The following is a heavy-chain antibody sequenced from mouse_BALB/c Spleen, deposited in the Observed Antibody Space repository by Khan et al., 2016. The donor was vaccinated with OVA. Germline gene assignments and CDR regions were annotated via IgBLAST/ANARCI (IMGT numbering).Heavy chain of an antibody. Sequence: VQLQQSGPGLVQPSQSLSITCTVSGFSITSIGVHRVSQSPGKGLERRGVIWCVGSTDYNAPIISRLNIRQDNSKRAAFFKMNSPISNDTVIYYCARNYDYVEGLAYWGQGTLVTVSA. J-gene: IGHJ3*01. D-gene: IGHD2-4*01. CDR1: GFSITSIG. V-gene: IGHV2-2*03. CDR3: ARNYDYVEGLAY. CDR2: IWCVGST.